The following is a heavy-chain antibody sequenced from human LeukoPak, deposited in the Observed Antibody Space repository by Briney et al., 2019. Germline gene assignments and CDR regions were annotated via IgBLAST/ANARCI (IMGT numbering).Heavy chain of an antibody. CDR1: GYTFTSYG. Sequence: ASVKVSCKASGYTFTSYGISWVRQAPGQGLEWMGWISAYNGNTNYAQKLQGRVTMTTDTSTSTAYMELSSLRSEDTAVYYCARDYTVVTPHDAFDIWGQGTMVTVSS. D-gene: IGHD4-23*01. CDR2: ISAYNGNT. CDR3: ARDYTVVTPHDAFDI. J-gene: IGHJ3*02. V-gene: IGHV1-18*01.